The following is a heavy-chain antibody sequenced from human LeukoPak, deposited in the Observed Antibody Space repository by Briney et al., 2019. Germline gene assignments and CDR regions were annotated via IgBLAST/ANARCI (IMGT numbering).Heavy chain of an antibody. J-gene: IGHJ4*01. V-gene: IGHV3-7*01. CDR2: IKQDGSET. CDR1: GFTFSSYW. CDR3: AGGSGWLIHH. Sequence: PGGSLRLSCAASGFTFSSYWMNWVRHPPGKGLEWVAGIKQDGSETLYVDSVRGRFTISRDNAQNSLYPQMNSLRTEDTAVYYCAGGSGWLIHHWGQGTLVAVSS. D-gene: IGHD6-13*01.